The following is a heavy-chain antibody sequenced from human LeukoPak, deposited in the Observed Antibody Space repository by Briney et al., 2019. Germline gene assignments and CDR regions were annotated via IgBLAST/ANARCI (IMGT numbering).Heavy chain of an antibody. CDR2: IYPGDSDT. D-gene: IGHD2-2*01. CDR3: VRMGGPAATKSFFDY. V-gene: IGHV5-51*01. CDR1: GYSFTTYW. Sequence: GESLQISCNASGYSFTTYWSGWVRQMPGKGLEWMGIIYPGDSDTRYSPSFEGQVTISADKSITTAYLQWSSLKASDTAMYYCVRMGGPAATKSFFDYWGQGALVTVSS. J-gene: IGHJ4*02.